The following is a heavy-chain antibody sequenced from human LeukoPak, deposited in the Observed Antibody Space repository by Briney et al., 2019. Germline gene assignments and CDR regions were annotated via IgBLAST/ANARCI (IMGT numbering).Heavy chain of an antibody. CDR3: ARGALIPDF. CDR1: GFTFISYA. D-gene: IGHD2-21*01. CDR2: ISKSDGST. Sequence: GGSLRLSCAASGFTFISYAMTWVRQAPGKGLAWVSSISKSDGSTYYADSVKGRFTISRDNSKNTVYLHMDSLRVEDTAIYYCARGALIPDFRGQGTLVTVYS. J-gene: IGHJ4*02. V-gene: IGHV3-23*01.